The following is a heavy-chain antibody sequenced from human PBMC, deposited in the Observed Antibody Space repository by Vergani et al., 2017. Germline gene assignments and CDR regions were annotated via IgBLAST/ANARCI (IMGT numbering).Heavy chain of an antibody. V-gene: IGHV1-2*02. CDR3: ASTGWYCSSTSCYDGYYYYYGMDV. J-gene: IGHJ6*02. CDR1: GYTFTGYY. CDR2: INPNSGGT. Sequence: QVQLVQSGAEVKKPGASVKVSCKASGYTFTGYYMHWVRQAPGQGLEWMGWINPNSGGTNYAQKFQGRVTMTRDTSISTAYMELSRLRSDDTAVYYCASTGWYCSSTSCYDGYYYYYGMDVWGQGTTVTVSS. D-gene: IGHD2-2*01.